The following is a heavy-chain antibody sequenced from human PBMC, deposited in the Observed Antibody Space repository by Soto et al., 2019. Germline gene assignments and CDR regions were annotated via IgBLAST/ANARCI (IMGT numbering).Heavy chain of an antibody. CDR1: GDTVSSNRAA. CDR2: TYYRSKWYT. D-gene: IGHD3-10*01. J-gene: IGHJ3*02. Sequence: TLSLTCVISGDTVSSNRAAWNWIRQSPSRGLEWLGRTYYRSKWYTDYAPSVKGRITINADTSKNQFSLQLNSVTPEDTALYYCAELGAFDIWGQGAMVNVSS. CDR3: AELGAFDI. V-gene: IGHV6-1*01.